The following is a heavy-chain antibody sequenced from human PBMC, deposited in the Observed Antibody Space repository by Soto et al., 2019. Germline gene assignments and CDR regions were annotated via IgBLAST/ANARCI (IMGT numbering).Heavy chain of an antibody. D-gene: IGHD4-17*01. J-gene: IGHJ4*02. Sequence: PGGSLRLSCVASGFTVSNNYMSWVRQAPGRGLEWVSAISNTGSTYYAGSVKGRSTISRDSSTNTLYLEVNSLRADDTAVYYCAKEFNDYGYFDYWGQGTLVTVSS. CDR1: GFTVSNNY. V-gene: IGHV3-53*01. CDR3: AKEFNDYGYFDY. CDR2: ISNTGST.